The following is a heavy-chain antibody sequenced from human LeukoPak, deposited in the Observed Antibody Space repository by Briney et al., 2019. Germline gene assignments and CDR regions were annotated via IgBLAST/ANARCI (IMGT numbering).Heavy chain of an antibody. CDR3: ARRGQYYYDSSGYYN. D-gene: IGHD3-22*01. V-gene: IGHV4-34*01. J-gene: IGHJ4*02. CDR2: INHSGST. CDR1: GGSFSGYY. Sequence: SETLSLTCAVYGGSFSGYYWSWIRQPPGKGLEWIGEINHSGSTNYNPSLKSRVTISVDTSKNKFSLKLSSVTAADTAVYYCARRGQYYYDSSGYYNWGQGTLVTVSS.